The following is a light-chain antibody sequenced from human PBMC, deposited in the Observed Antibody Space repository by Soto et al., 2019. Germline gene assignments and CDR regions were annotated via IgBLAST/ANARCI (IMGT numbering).Light chain of an antibody. CDR2: GAS. J-gene: IGKJ1*01. CDR3: QQYNNWPPWT. CDR1: QSVSSS. Sequence: DMVMTQSPATLSVSPGERATLSCRASQSVSSSLAWYQQEPGQAPRLLIFGASKRATGIPDRFSGSGSGRDFTLTISGLEPEDFAVYYCQQYNNWPPWTFGQGTKVDIK. V-gene: IGKV3D-15*01.